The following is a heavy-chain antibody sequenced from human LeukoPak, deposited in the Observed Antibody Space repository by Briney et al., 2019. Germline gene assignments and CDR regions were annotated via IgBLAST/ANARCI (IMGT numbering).Heavy chain of an antibody. CDR1: GFTFSSYW. Sequence: PGGSLRLSCAASGFTFSSYWMNWARQAPGKGLEWVASINHNGNVNYYVDSVKGRFTISRDNAKNSLYLQMNSLRAEDTAVYYCAKEWELLDYWGQGTLVTVSS. V-gene: IGHV3-7*03. CDR3: AKEWELLDY. D-gene: IGHD1-26*01. CDR2: INHNGNVN. J-gene: IGHJ4*02.